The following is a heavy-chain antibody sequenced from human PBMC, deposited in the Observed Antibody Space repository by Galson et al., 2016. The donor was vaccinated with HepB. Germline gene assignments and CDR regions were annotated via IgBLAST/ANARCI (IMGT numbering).Heavy chain of an antibody. D-gene: IGHD2/OR15-2a*01. CDR2: SRDKAHSYTT. CDR3: ARDFYDGACHYMDY. V-gene: IGHV3-72*01. CDR1: GFTFSDHY. J-gene: IGHJ4*02. Sequence: SLRLSCAASGFTFSDHYIDCVRQDPGKGLEWVGRSRDKAHSYTTQYAASVKGRFAISRDESEDSLYLQMNSLKTEDTAVYYCARDFYDGACHYMDYWGRGTLVTVSS.